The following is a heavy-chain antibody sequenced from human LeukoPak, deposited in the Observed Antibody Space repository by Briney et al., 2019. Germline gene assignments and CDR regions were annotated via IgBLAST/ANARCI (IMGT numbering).Heavy chain of an antibody. D-gene: IGHD1-26*01. CDR3: ATSRTSGSYYGTFDY. J-gene: IGHJ4*02. Sequence: ASVTVSCKASGYTFTGYYMHWVRQAPGQGLEWMGLINPNSGGTNYAQKFQGRVTMTRDTSISTAYMELSRLRSDDTAVYYCATSRTSGSYYGTFDYWGQGTLVTVSS. CDR2: INPNSGGT. CDR1: GYTFTGYY. V-gene: IGHV1-2*02.